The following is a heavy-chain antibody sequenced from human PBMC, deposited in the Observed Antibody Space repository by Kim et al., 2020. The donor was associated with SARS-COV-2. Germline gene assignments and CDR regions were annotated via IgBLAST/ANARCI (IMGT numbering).Heavy chain of an antibody. CDR2: IFPSDSDI. J-gene: IGHJ4*02. CDR3: ARHRPYASGSYWFDY. D-gene: IGHD3-10*01. Sequence: GDSLKISCKGSGYLFSSNWIGWVRQVPGKGLEWMGIIFPSDSDIRYSPSFQGQITISADKSINTAYLHWSSLKASDSAMYFCARHRPYASGSYWFDYWGQGTLVTVSS. V-gene: IGHV5-51*01. CDR1: GYLFSSNW.